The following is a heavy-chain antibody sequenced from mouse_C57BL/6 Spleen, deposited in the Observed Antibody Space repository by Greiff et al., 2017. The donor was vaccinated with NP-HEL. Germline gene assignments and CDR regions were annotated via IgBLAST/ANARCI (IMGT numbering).Heavy chain of an antibody. D-gene: IGHD2-4*01. CDR2: IDPSDSYT. J-gene: IGHJ2*01. V-gene: IGHV1-69*01. CDR1: GYTFTSYW. CDR3: ARGGLRRGGYFDY. Sequence: QVQLQQPGAELVMPGASVKLSCKASGYTFTSYWMHWVKQRPGQGLEWIGEIDPSDSYTNYNQKFKGKSTLTVDKSSSTAYMQLSSLTSEDSAGDYCARGGLRRGGYFDYWGQGTTLTVSS.